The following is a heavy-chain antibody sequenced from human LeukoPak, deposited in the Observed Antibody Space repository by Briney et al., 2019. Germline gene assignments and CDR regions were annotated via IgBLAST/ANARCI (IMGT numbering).Heavy chain of an antibody. J-gene: IGHJ4*02. D-gene: IGHD4-23*01. CDR2: IHPNSGKT. V-gene: IGHV1-8*01. Sequence: GASVKVSCKASGYTFRSYEINWVRQAPGQGLEWVGWIHPNSGKTGYAQKFQGRVTMTRDTSTETAFMELSSLKFDGTAIFYCARGHYGGNRYFDIWGQGTLVIVSS. CDR3: ARGHYGGNRYFDI. CDR1: GYTFRSYE.